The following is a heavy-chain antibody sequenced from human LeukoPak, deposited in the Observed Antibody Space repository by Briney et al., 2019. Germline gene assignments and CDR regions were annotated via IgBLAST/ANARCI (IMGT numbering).Heavy chain of an antibody. V-gene: IGHV4-4*07. CDR2: IYTSGST. D-gene: IGHD2-2*02. CDR1: GGSISSYY. CDR3: ASTYCSSTSCYTGIGPYCMDV. Sequence: PSETLSLTCTVSGGSISSYYWSWIRQPAGKGLEWIGRIYTSGSTNYNPSLKSRVTMSVDTSKNQFSLKLSSVTAADTAVYYCASTYCSSTSCYTGIGPYCMDVWGQGTTVTVSS. J-gene: IGHJ6*02.